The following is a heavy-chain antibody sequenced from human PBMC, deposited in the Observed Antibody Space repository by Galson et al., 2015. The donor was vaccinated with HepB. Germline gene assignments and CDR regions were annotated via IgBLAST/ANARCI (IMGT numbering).Heavy chain of an antibody. V-gene: IGHV3-33*01. CDR2: MWYDGSNK. Sequence: SLRLSCAASGFTFSSYAMHWVRQAPGKGLEWVALMWYDGSNKYYADSVKGRFTISRDNPKNTLYLQMNSLRAEDTAVYYCARGSSLYGSGSYFDYLGQGTLVTVSS. CDR1: GFTFSSYA. CDR3: ARGSSLYGSGSYFDY. D-gene: IGHD3-10*01. J-gene: IGHJ4*02.